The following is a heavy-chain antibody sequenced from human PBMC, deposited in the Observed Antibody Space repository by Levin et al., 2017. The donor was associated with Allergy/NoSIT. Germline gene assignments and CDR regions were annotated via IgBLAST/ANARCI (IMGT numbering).Heavy chain of an antibody. V-gene: IGHV3-33*01. J-gene: IGHJ6*02. Sequence: GVSLKISCAASGFTFSSYGMHWVRQAPGKGLEWVAVIWYDGSNKYYADSVKGRFTISRDNSKNTLYLQMNSLRAEDTAVYYCARRPTAARPYYYYGMDVWGQGTTVTVSS. CDR1: GFTFSSYG. CDR2: IWYDGSNK. D-gene: IGHD6-6*01. CDR3: ARRPTAARPYYYYGMDV.